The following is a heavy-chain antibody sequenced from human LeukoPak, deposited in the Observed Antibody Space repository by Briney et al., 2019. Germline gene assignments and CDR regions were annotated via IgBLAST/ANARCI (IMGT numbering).Heavy chain of an antibody. CDR3: ARTPGATSDY. J-gene: IGHJ4*02. Sequence: GGSLRLSCAASGFTLSSYWMHWVRQAPGKGLVWVSRINSDGSSTSYADSVKGRFTISRDNAKNTLYLQMNSLGVEDTAVYYCARTPGATSDYWGQGTLVTVSS. CDR2: INSDGSST. CDR1: GFTLSSYW. V-gene: IGHV3-74*01. D-gene: IGHD1-26*01.